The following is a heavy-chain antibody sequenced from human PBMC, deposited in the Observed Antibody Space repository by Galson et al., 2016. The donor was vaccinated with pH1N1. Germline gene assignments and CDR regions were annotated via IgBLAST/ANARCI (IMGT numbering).Heavy chain of an antibody. Sequence: SVKVSCKASGGTFNSHSFNWVRQTAGQGLEWMGGAIPLFGTTHYAQMFQGRVTVIADDSSTTVYMELKNLRPEDTAVYYCGTKTLTNEDRNFFEYGMDVWGQGTTVAVSS. CDR3: GTKTLTNEDRNFFEYGMDV. V-gene: IGHV1-69*13. CDR2: AIPLFGTT. D-gene: IGHD2-8*01. J-gene: IGHJ6*02. CDR1: GGTFNSHS.